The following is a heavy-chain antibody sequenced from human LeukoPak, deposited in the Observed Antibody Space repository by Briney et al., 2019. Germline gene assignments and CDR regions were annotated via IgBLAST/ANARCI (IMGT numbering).Heavy chain of an antibody. D-gene: IGHD5-24*01. Sequence: EASVTVSCKASEYTFTDYAINWVRQAPGQRLEWMGWINAGNGNTRYSQGFQGRVTITRDTSASTAYMELSSLTSEDTAVYYCARGRWSATTASYYLDFWGQGTLVTVSS. V-gene: IGHV1-3*01. CDR3: ARGRWSATTASYYLDF. J-gene: IGHJ4*02. CDR1: EYTFTDYA. CDR2: INAGNGNT.